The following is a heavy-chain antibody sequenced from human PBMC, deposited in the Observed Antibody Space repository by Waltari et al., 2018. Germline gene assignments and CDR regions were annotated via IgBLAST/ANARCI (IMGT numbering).Heavy chain of an antibody. V-gene: IGHV3-30-3*01. CDR1: GFPLTSHS. J-gene: IGHJ4*02. D-gene: IGHD6-13*01. CDR3: VRGGRLATAAPDY. CDR2: ISYDGNNK. Sequence: QVQLVESGGGVVQPGRSLRLYCAASGFPLTSHSMHWVRQVPGKGLEGVALISYDGNNKYYADSMTGRFTISRDNSKNTLCLQMDNLTPEDTGVYFCVRGGRLATAAPDYWGQGTLVTVSS.